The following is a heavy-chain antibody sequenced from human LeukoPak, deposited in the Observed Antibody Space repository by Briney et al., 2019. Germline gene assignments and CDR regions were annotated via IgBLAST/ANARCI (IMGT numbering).Heavy chain of an antibody. V-gene: IGHV3-23*01. CDR3: AKRGSSGWYHYFDY. J-gene: IGHJ4*02. D-gene: IGHD6-19*01. CDR2: ISGSGGST. Sequence: PGGSLRLSCAASGSTFSSYAMSWVRQAPGKGLEWVSAISGSGGSTYYADSVKGRFTISRDNSKNTLYLQMNSLRAEDTAVYYCAKRGSSGWYHYFDYWGQGTLVTVSS. CDR1: GSTFSSYA.